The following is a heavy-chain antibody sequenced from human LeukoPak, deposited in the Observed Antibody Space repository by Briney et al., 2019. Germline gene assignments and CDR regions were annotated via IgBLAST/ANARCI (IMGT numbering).Heavy chain of an antibody. CDR3: ARVGGSNAFDI. V-gene: IGHV3-74*01. J-gene: IGHJ3*02. CDR2: INSDGSST. CDR1: GFTFSSYW. D-gene: IGHD1-26*01. Sequence: GGSLRLSCAASGFTFSSYWVHWVRQAPGKGLVWVSPINSDGSSTSYADSVKGRFTISRDNAKNTLSLQMYSLRAEDTAVYYCARVGGSNAFDIWGQGTMVIVSS.